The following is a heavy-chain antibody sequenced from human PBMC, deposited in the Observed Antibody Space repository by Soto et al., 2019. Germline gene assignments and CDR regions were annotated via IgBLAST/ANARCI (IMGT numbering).Heavy chain of an antibody. Sequence: GGSLRLSCAASGFTFSSYAMHWVRQAPGKGLEWVAVISYDGSNKYYADSVKGRFTISRDNSKNTLYLQMNSLRAEDTAVHYCASNYYDSSGSYYYYYYGMDVWGQGTTVTVSS. J-gene: IGHJ6*02. CDR2: ISYDGSNK. D-gene: IGHD3-22*01. CDR1: GFTFSSYA. CDR3: ASNYYDSSGSYYYYYYGMDV. V-gene: IGHV3-30-3*01.